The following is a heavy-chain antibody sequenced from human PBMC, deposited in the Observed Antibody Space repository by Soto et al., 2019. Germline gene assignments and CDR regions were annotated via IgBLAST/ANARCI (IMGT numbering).Heavy chain of an antibody. Sequence: SETLSLTCAVYGGSFSGYYYNWIRQPPGKGLEWIGEINQSEATNYDPSLKSRVTISVDTAKTQVSLKLTSVTAADTAVYYCARGPGHSVSGSYYLDYWGQGTLVTVSS. CDR3: ARGPGHSVSGSYYLDY. J-gene: IGHJ4*02. CDR2: INQSEAT. V-gene: IGHV4-34*01. D-gene: IGHD3-10*01. CDR1: GGSFSGYY.